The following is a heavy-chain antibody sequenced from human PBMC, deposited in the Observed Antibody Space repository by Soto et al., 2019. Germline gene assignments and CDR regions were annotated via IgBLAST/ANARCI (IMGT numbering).Heavy chain of an antibody. CDR3: ARERPKYCSSTSCYGWFDP. D-gene: IGHD2-2*01. Sequence: LSLTCTVSGGSISSGGYYLSWIRQHPGKGLEWIGYIYYSGSTYYNPSLKSRVTISVDTSKNQFSLKLSSVTAADTAVYYCARERPKYCSSTSCYGWFDPWGQGTLVTVSS. J-gene: IGHJ5*02. CDR1: GGSISSGGYY. CDR2: IYYSGST. V-gene: IGHV4-31*03.